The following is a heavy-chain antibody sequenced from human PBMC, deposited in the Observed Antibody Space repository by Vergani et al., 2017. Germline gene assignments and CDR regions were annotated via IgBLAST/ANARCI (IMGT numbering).Heavy chain of an antibody. J-gene: IGHJ3*02. Sequence: QLQLQESGPGLVTPSETLSLPCTVSGGSISSSSYYWGWLRQPPGKGLEWIGSIYYSGSTYYNPSLKSRVTISVDTSKNPFSLKLSSVTAADTAVYYCARGLRTFWILTGYYDAFDIWGQGTMVTVSS. CDR1: GGSISSSSYY. D-gene: IGHD3-9*01. CDR2: IYYSGST. V-gene: IGHV4-39*07. CDR3: ARGLRTFWILTGYYDAFDI.